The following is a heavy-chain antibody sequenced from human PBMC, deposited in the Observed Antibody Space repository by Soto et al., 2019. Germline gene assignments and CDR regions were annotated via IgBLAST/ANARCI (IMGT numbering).Heavy chain of an antibody. CDR3: ARDGAARTGDYYYYGMDV. J-gene: IGHJ6*02. Sequence: ASVKVSCKASGYTFTSYYMHWVRQAPGQGLEWMGIINPSGGSTSYAQKFQGRVTMTRDTSTSTVYMELSSLRSEDTAVYYCARDGAARTGDYYYYGMDVWGQGTTVTVSS. V-gene: IGHV1-46*01. CDR2: INPSGGST. CDR1: GYTFTSYY. D-gene: IGHD6-6*01.